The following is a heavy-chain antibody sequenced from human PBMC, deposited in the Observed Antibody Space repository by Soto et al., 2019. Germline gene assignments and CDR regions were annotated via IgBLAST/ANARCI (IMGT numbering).Heavy chain of an antibody. Sequence: AXVNFSWMASGYTLTSYDINWVLQATGQGLEWMGWMNPNSGNTGYAQKFQGRVTMTRNTSISTAYMELSSLRSEDTAVYYCWFYDYVWGSPPQWYGMDVWGQGTKVTVYS. J-gene: IGHJ6*02. D-gene: IGHD3-16*01. CDR2: MNPNSGNT. CDR3: WFYDYVWGSPPQWYGMDV. V-gene: IGHV1-8*01. CDR1: GYTLTSYD.